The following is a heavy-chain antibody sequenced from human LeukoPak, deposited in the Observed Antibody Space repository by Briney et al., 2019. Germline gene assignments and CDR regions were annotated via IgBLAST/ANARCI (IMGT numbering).Heavy chain of an antibody. CDR1: GGSFSGYY. Sequence: SETLSLTCAVYGGSFSGYYWSWIRQPPGKGLEWIGEINHSGSTNYNPSLKSRVTISVDTSKNQFSLKLSSVTAADTAVCYCARGAELGIAFDYWGQGTLSPSPQ. V-gene: IGHV4-34*01. CDR2: INHSGST. D-gene: IGHD7-27*01. CDR3: ARGAELGIAFDY. J-gene: IGHJ4*02.